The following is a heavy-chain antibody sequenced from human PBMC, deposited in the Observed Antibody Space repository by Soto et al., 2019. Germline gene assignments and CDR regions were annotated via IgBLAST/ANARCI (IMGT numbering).Heavy chain of an antibody. D-gene: IGHD3-22*01. CDR3: STRAYDTNGYYRFDP. J-gene: IGHJ5*01. Sequence: SETLSLTCAVYGGSFSGHSWTWIRQSPGKGLEWIGDINHSGRVNYSPSLKSRVTISLDTSKNQFSLTLSAVTAADTAMYYCSTRAYDTNGYYRFDPWGQGTLVTVS. CDR1: GGSFSGHS. V-gene: IGHV4-34*01. CDR2: INHSGRV.